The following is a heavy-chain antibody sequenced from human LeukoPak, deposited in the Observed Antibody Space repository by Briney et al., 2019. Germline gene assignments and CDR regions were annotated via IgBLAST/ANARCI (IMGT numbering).Heavy chain of an antibody. CDR3: TREMNYGDYFDY. CDR1: GFTFSTYV. Sequence: PGRSLRLSCAASGFTFSTYVMHWVRQAPGKGLEWVAVIWYDGSKKDYADSVKGRFTISRDNSKKALYLQMNSLRAEDTAVYYCTREMNYGDYFDYWGQGTLVTVSS. J-gene: IGHJ4*02. D-gene: IGHD4-17*01. CDR2: IWYDGSKK. V-gene: IGHV3-33*01.